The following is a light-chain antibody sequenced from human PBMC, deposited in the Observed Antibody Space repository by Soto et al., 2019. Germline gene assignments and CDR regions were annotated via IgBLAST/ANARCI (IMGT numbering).Light chain of an antibody. J-gene: IGKJ1*01. CDR2: DAF. CDR1: QSVSNY. Sequence: EIVLTQSPATLSLSPGETATLSCRATQSVSNYLVWYQQKPGQAPRLLIYDAFNRATGIPARFGGSGSGTDFTLTISSLEPEDFAVYYCQQRGNWPWTFGQGTKVEIK. CDR3: QQRGNWPWT. V-gene: IGKV3-11*01.